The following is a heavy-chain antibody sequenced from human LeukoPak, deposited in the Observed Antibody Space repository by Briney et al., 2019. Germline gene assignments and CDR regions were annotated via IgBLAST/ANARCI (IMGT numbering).Heavy chain of an antibody. CDR2: ISRSSTNT. CDR3: AKDDGDSSKGYYFDY. J-gene: IGHJ4*02. V-gene: IGHV3-23*01. Sequence: PGGSLRLSCTASDFTFSIYAMGWVRQAPGKGLEWVSAISRSSTNTYYADSVKGRFTIFRDNSKNTLYLQMNSLRAEDTALYYCAKDDGDSSKGYYFDYWGQGTLVTVSS. D-gene: IGHD4-17*01. CDR1: DFTFSIYA.